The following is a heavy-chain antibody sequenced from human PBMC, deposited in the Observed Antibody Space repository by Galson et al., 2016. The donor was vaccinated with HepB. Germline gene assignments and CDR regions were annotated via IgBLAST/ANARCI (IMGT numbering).Heavy chain of an antibody. V-gene: IGHV3-30*04. Sequence: LRLSCAGSGFTLSDYAIQWVRQAPGKGLEWVTVISHDGKLEFYADSVKGRFTISRDNSKNTLYLEMKSLRVEDTALYYWARENYYGSRRLGAFDIWGQGTMVTVSA. CDR2: ISHDGKLE. D-gene: IGHD3-10*01. J-gene: IGHJ3*02. CDR1: GFTLSDYA. CDR3: ARENYYGSRRLGAFDI.